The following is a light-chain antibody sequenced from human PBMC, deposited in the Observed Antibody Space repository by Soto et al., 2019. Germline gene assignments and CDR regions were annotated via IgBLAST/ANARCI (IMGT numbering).Light chain of an antibody. CDR1: QSVSSNF. J-gene: IGKJ4*01. CDR2: DAS. CDR3: QQYNSWTLT. V-gene: IGKV3D-20*01. Sequence: EILFTQSPATRSLSPGERATLSCGASQSVSSNFLAWYQQKPGLAPRLLIYDASRRETGVPTRISGSGSGTDFTLTISSLQSEDFAVYYCQQYNSWTLTFGGGTKVDIK.